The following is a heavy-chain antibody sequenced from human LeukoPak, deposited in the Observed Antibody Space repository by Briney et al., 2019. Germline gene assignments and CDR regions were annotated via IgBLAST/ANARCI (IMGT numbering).Heavy chain of an antibody. CDR2: IYSSGST. CDR1: GGSISSSSYY. V-gene: IGHV4-61*05. Sequence: TSETLSLTCTVSGGSISSSSYYWGWIRQPPGKGLEWIGYIYSSGSTNYNPSLKSRVTMSVDTSKNQFSLKVSSVTAADTAVYYCARVFDSGSQAYFYYMDVWGKGTTVTIFS. J-gene: IGHJ6*03. D-gene: IGHD3-10*01. CDR3: ARVFDSGSQAYFYYMDV.